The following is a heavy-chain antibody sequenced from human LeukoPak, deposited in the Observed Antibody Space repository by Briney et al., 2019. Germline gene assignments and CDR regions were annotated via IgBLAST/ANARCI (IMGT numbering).Heavy chain of an antibody. CDR3: ARGVRGYSYGLYYYYMDV. D-gene: IGHD5-18*01. CDR2: FDPEDGET. V-gene: IGHV1-24*01. J-gene: IGHJ6*03. Sequence: ASVKVSCKVSGYTLTELSMHWVRQAPGKGLEWMGGFDPEDGETIYAQKFQGRVTMTEDTSTDTAYMELSSLRSEDTAVYYCARGVRGYSYGLYYYYMDVWGKGTTVTVSS. CDR1: GYTLTELS.